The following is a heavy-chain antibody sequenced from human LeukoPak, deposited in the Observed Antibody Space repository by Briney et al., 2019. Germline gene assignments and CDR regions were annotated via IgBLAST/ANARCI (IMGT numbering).Heavy chain of an antibody. D-gene: IGHD1-26*01. J-gene: IGHJ3*02. V-gene: IGHV3-21*01. CDR1: GFTFSSYS. Sequence: GGSLRLSCAASGFTFSSYSMNWVRQAPGKGLEWVSSISSSSSYIYYADSVKGRFTISRDNAKHSLYLQMNSLRAEDTAVYYCARVTIVGATESTSFDIWGQGTMVTVSS. CDR2: ISSSSSYI. CDR3: ARVTIVGATESTSFDI.